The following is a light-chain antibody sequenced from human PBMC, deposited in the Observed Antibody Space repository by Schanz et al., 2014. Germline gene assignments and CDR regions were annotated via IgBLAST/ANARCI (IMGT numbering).Light chain of an antibody. CDR1: SSNIGAGYD. CDR3: QSYDSTLWV. Sequence: QSVLTQPPSVSGAPGQRVTISCTGSSSNIGAGYDVHWYQQLLGTAPKLLIYGNSNRPSGVPDRFSGSKSGTSASLAITGLQAEDEADYYCQSYDSTLWVFGGGTKLTVL. J-gene: IGLJ3*02. V-gene: IGLV1-40*01. CDR2: GNS.